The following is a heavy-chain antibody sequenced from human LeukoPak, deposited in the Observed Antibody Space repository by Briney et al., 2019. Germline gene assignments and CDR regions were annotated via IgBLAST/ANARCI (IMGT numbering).Heavy chain of an antibody. CDR2: IRSKAYGGTT. J-gene: IGHJ6*02. CDR3: TRDPPPLYSSSWYVLTNYYYYGMNV. V-gene: IGHV3-49*04. D-gene: IGHD6-13*01. CDR1: GFTFGDYA. Sequence: GGSLRLSCTASGFTFGDYAMSWVRQAPGKGLEWVGFIRSKAYGGTTEYAASVKGRFTISRDDSKSIAYLQMNSLKTEDTAVYYCTRDPPPLYSSSWYVLTNYYYYGMNVWGQGTTVTVSS.